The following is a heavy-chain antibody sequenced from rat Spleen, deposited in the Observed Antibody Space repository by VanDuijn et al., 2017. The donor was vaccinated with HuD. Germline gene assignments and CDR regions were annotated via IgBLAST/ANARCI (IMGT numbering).Heavy chain of an antibody. V-gene: IGHV5-25*01. Sequence: EVQLVESGGGLVQPGRSLILSCAASGFTFSNYDMAWVRQAPTKGLEWVASITNIAGRTHYPDSVKGRFTISRDIAKSTLFLQMNSLKSEDTATYYCARHGTTGYFDFWGPGTMVTVSS. CDR2: ITNIAGRT. CDR1: GFTFSNYD. J-gene: IGHJ1*01. CDR3: ARHGTTGYFDF. D-gene: IGHD1-6*01.